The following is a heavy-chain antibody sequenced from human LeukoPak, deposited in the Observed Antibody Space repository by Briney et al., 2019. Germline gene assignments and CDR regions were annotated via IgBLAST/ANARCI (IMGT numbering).Heavy chain of an antibody. CDR1: GGSFSGYY. V-gene: IGHV4-34*01. D-gene: IGHD6-13*01. CDR2: INHSGST. Sequence: PSETLSLTCAVYGGSFSGYYWSWIRQPPGKGLEWIGEINHSGSTNYNPSLKSRVTISVDTSKNQFSLKLSSVTAADTAVYYCARGLGIAAAGFMDVWGKGTMVTVSS. CDR3: ARGLGIAAAGFMDV. J-gene: IGHJ6*03.